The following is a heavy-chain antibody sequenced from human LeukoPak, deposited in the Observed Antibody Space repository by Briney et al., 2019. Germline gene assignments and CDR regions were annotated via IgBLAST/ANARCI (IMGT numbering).Heavy chain of an antibody. J-gene: IGHJ5*02. Sequence: PSETLSLTCTVSGGSISSSSYYWGWIRQPPGKGLEWIGSIYYSGSTYYNPSLKSRVTISVDTSKNQFSLKLSSVTAADTAVYYCARSSTHRFDPWGQGTLVTVSS. CDR1: GGSISSSSYY. CDR2: IYYSGST. CDR3: ARSSTHRFDP. V-gene: IGHV4-39*07. D-gene: IGHD2-15*01.